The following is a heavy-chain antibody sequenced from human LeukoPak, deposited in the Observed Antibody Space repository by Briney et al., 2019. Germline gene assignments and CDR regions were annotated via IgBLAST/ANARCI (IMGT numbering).Heavy chain of an antibody. CDR3: ARDLPYSSGWYGLVGWGY. CDR2: ISAYNGNT. CDR1: GYTFTSYG. D-gene: IGHD6-19*01. V-gene: IGHV1-18*04. Sequence: ASVTFSCKASGYTFTSYGISWVRQAPGQGLEWMGWISAYNGNTNYAQKLQGRVTMTTDTSTSTAYMELRSLRSDDTAIYYCARDLPYSSGWYGLVGWGYWGQGTLVTVSS. J-gene: IGHJ4*02.